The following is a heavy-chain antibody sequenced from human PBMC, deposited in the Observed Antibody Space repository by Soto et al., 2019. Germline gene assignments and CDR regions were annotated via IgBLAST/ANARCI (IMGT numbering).Heavy chain of an antibody. CDR3: ARSLLRFGELRY. V-gene: IGHV3-66*01. CDR2: IYSGGST. J-gene: IGHJ4*02. Sequence: EVQLVESGGGLVQPGGSLRLSCAASGFTVRSSYMSWVRQAPGKGLEWVSLIYSGGSTYYADSVKGRFTFSRDNSNNTLYLQMNSLRAEDTAVYYCARSLLRFGELRYWGQGTLVTVSS. CDR1: GFTVRSSY. D-gene: IGHD3-10*01.